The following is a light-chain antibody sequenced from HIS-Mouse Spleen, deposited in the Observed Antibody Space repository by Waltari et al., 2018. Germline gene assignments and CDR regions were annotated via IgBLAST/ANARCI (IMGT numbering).Light chain of an antibody. CDR3: AAWEDSLSGPV. V-gene: IGLV1-47*01. CDR2: GNN. J-gene: IGLJ3*02. Sequence: QSVLTQPPSASGTPGQRVTISCSGSSSNIGSNYVYWYQQLPGTAPKLLSYGNNRRPSGVPDGFAGSKAGTSASVAISGLRSEDEADYYCAAWEDSLSGPVFGGGTKLTVL. CDR1: SSNIGSNY.